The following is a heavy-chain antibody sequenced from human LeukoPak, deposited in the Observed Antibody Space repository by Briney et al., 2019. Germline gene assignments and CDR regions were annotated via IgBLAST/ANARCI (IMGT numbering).Heavy chain of an antibody. D-gene: IGHD3-3*01. CDR2: IRSKAYGGTT. CDR1: GFTFGDYA. Sequence: GSLRLSCTASGFTFGDYAMSWVRQAPVKGLEWVGFIRSKAYGGTTEYAASVKCRFTIYRDDSKSIAYLQMNSLKTEDTAVYYCTRALGYDFWDLMYWGQGTLVTVSS. V-gene: IGHV3-49*04. CDR3: TRALGYDFWDLMY. J-gene: IGHJ4*02.